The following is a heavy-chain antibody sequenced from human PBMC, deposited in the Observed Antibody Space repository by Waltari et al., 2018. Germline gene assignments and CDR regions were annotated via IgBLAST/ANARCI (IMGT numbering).Heavy chain of an antibody. V-gene: IGHV3-9*01. CDR2: ITWNSGRM. D-gene: IGHD3-10*01. CDR3: AKANGSGGFLVDF. CDR1: GFTFNDYG. Sequence: EVQLVESGGGLVQPGRSLRLSCAASGFTFNDYGMHWVRQVPGKGLEGVSGITWNSGRMAYADSVKGRFTISRDNSKNTLYLQMNSLRVEDTGVYYCAKANGSGGFLVDFWGQGTLVTVSS. J-gene: IGHJ4*02.